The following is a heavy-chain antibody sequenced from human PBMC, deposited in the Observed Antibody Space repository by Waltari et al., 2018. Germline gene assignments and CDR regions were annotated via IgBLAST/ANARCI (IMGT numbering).Heavy chain of an antibody. D-gene: IGHD3-3*01. CDR2: ATANNVQP. CDR1: GYTFGDFG. CDR3: ARERHRLMEVGYLLALDP. Sequence: QVQLVQSGAEVKKPGASVKVSCRASGYTFGDFGIRWVRQAPGQGLEWMGWATANNVQPNHAPKFLGRLIMTKATSTTTVYMELNYLTSDDPAVYYCARERHRLMEVGYLLALDPWGQGTPVTVSS. J-gene: IGHJ5*02. V-gene: IGHV1-18*01.